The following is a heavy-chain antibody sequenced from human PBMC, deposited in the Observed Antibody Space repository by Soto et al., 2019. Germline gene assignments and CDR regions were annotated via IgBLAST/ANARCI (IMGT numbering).Heavy chain of an antibody. CDR1: GGSFSGYY. V-gene: IGHV4-34*01. CDR2: INHSGST. D-gene: IGHD1-26*01. CDR3: ARGRSRIVGAGRWFDP. Sequence: PSETLSLTCAAYGGSFSGYYWSWIRQPPGKGLEWIGEINHSGSTNYNPSLKSRVTISVDTSKNQFSLKLSSVTAADTAVYYCARGRSRIVGAGRWFDPWGQGTLVTVSS. J-gene: IGHJ5*02.